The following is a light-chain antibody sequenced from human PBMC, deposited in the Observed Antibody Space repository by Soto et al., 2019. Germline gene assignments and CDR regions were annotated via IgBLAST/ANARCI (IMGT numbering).Light chain of an antibody. CDR3: QQRSNWPPT. J-gene: IGKJ4*01. CDR2: DAS. V-gene: IGKV3-11*01. Sequence: EIVMTQSPATVSVSPGQRATLSCRASQSVSSYLAWYQQKPGQAPRLLIYDASNRATGIQARFSGSGSGTDFTLTISSLEPEDFAVYYCQQRSNWPPTFGGGTKVDIK. CDR1: QSVSSY.